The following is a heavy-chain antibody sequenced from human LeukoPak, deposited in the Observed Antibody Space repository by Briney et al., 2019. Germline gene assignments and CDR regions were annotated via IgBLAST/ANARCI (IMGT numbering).Heavy chain of an antibody. V-gene: IGHV3-30-3*01. CDR1: GFTFSTYA. D-gene: IGHD3-10*01. CDR2: ISNDGSNK. J-gene: IGHJ4*02. CDR3: AGTYYYGSGSYYNDDY. Sequence: PGGSLRLSCAASGFTFSTYAMHWVRQAPGKGLEWVAVISNDGSNKDYADSVKGRFTISRDNSKNTLYLQMNSLRAEDTAVYYCAGTYYYGSGSYYNDDYWGQGTLVTVSS.